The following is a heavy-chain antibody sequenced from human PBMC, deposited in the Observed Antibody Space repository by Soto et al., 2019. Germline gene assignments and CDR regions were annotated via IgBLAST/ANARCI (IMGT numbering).Heavy chain of an antibody. V-gene: IGHV4-31*03. Sequence: SETLSLTCTVSGGSISSGSYHWSWIRQHPGKGLEWIGNIYYSGSSYYNPSLKGRATISIDTSKDQFSLRLGSVTAADTAVYYCARVEGSSYYFRHDCWGRGTLVTVSS. D-gene: IGHD1-26*01. J-gene: IGHJ4*02. CDR1: GGSISSGSYH. CDR3: ARVEGSSYYFRHDC. CDR2: IYYSGSS.